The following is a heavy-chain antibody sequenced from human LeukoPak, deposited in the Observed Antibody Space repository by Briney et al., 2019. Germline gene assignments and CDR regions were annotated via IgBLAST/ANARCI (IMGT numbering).Heavy chain of an antibody. Sequence: KPSETLSLTCTVSGGSISSYYWSWIRQPAGKGLGWIGRIYTSGSTSYNPSLKSRVTISVDTSKNQFSLKLSSVTAADTAVYYCARAPMPNYYYYYMDVWGKGTTVTVSS. CDR1: GGSISSYY. CDR2: IYTSGST. V-gene: IGHV4-4*07. D-gene: IGHD2-2*01. J-gene: IGHJ6*03. CDR3: ARAPMPNYYYYYMDV.